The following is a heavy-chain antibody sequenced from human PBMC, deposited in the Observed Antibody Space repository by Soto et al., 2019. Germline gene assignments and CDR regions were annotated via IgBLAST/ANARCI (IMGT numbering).Heavy chain of an antibody. CDR2: IYYSGST. J-gene: IGHJ4*02. D-gene: IGHD5-12*01. CDR3: ARIRGYRGYDSDYFDY. Sequence: SETLSLTCTVSGGSVSSGSYYWSWIRQPPGKGLEWIGYIYYSGSTNYNPSLKSRVTISVDTSKNQFSLKLSSVTAADTAVYYCARIRGYRGYDSDYFDYWGQGTLVTVSS. CDR1: GGSVSSGSYY. V-gene: IGHV4-61*01.